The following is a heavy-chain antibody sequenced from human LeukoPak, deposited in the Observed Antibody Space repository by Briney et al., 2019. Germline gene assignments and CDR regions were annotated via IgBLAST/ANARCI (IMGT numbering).Heavy chain of an antibody. CDR2: IDPSDSDT. V-gene: IGHV5-10-1*01. CDR3: ARHVNWRSGQSWFDP. Sequence: GESLKIFCKASGYSFTSYWISWVRQMPGEGLEWMGRIDPSDSDTNYSPSFQGHVTMSADKSISTAYLQWSSLKASDTAIYFCARHVNWRSGQSWFDPWGQGTLVTVSS. J-gene: IGHJ5*02. CDR1: GYSFTSYW. D-gene: IGHD3-10*01.